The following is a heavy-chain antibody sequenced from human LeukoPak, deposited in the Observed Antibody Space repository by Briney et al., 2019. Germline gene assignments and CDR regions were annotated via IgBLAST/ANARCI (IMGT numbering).Heavy chain of an antibody. CDR2: ISYDGSNK. J-gene: IGHJ4*02. CDR1: GFTFSSYA. Sequence: GGSLRLSCAASGFTFSSYAMHWVRQAPGKGLEWVAVISYDGSNKYYADSVKGRFTISRDNSKNTLYLQMNSLRAEDTAVYYCTGVSYCGGDCYHDYWGQGTLVTVSS. D-gene: IGHD2-21*02. V-gene: IGHV3-30*04. CDR3: TGVSYCGGDCYHDY.